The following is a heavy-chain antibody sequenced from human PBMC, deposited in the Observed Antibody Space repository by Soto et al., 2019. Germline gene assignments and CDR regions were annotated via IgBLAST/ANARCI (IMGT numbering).Heavy chain of an antibody. CDR3: ARGFRVAATRWWFDP. D-gene: IGHD2-15*01. V-gene: IGHV1-18*01. J-gene: IGHJ5*02. CDR2: ISTYNGNT. Sequence: GASVKVSCKASGYTFTSYDISWVRQAPGQGLEWMGWISTYNGNTNYAQKLQDRVTMTTDTSTSTAYMELRSLRSDDTAVYYCARGFRVAATRWWFDPWGQGTLVTVSS. CDR1: GYTFTSYD.